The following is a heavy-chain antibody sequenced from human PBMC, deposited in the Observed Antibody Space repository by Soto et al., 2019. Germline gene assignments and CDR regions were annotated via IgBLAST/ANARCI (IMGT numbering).Heavy chain of an antibody. CDR2: IYYSGST. D-gene: IGHD3-22*01. Sequence: QVQLQESGPGLVKPSQTLSLTCTISGGSISSGAYYWSWIRQHPGKGLEWIGYIYYSGSTYYNPSLERRATISVDTSKNQSSLKLSSVTAADTAVYYCAREERDYLDSSGSLDYWGQGTLVTVSS. CDR3: AREERDYLDSSGSLDY. V-gene: IGHV4-31*03. J-gene: IGHJ4*02. CDR1: GGSISSGAYY.